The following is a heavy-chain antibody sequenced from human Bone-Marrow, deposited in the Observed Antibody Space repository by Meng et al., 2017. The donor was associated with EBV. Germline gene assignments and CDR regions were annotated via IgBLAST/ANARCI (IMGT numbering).Heavy chain of an antibody. V-gene: IGHV1-8*01. J-gene: IGHJ4*02. CDR2: MNPNSGNT. CDR1: GYTFTNYE. CDR3: ARARVASDGRGFDS. D-gene: IGHD2-15*01. Sequence: QLHLVQSGDEVKKTGSSVKVSCKASGYTFTNYEINWVRQAPGQGLEWIGWMNPNSGNTGSEQKFQGRVTLTRNTSISTAYMELSSLSFEDTAVYYCARARVASDGRGFDSWGQGTLVTVSS.